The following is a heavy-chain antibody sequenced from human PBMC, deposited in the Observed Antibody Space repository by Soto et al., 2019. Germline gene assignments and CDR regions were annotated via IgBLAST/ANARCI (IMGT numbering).Heavy chain of an antibody. D-gene: IGHD3-9*01. CDR3: ARVTHITRYFDWDTT. CDR1: GGSISSYY. CDR2: IYYSGST. V-gene: IGHV4-59*01. J-gene: IGHJ4*02. Sequence: SETLSLTCTVSGGSISSYYWSWIRQPPGKGLEWIGYIYYSGSTNYNPSLKSRVTISVDTSKNQFSLKLSSVTAADTAVYYCARVTHITRYFDWDTTWGQGTLVTVSS.